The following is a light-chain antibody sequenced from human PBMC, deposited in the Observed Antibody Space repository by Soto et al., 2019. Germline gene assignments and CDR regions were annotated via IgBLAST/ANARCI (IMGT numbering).Light chain of an antibody. CDR3: SSYTPVSTYV. J-gene: IGLJ1*01. CDR2: DVR. Sequence: SVLTQPASVSGSAREAITISCTGTSSDVGGYNYVSWYQQHPGKAPKLMIYDVRNRPSGVSNRFSGSKSVNTASLTISGLQAEDEADYYCSSYTPVSTYVFGTGTKVTVL. CDR1: SSDVGGYNY. V-gene: IGLV2-14*01.